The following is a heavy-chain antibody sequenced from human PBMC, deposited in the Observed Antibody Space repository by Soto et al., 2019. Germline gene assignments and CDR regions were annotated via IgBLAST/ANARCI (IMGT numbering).Heavy chain of an antibody. D-gene: IGHD2-2*01. J-gene: IGHJ6*02. CDR2: ISGSGGST. CDR1: GFTFSSYA. CDR3: ATSVVPAAIHYYYYGMDV. Sequence: PGGSLRRSCAASGFTFSSYAMSWVRQAPGKGLEWVSAISGSGGSTYYADSVNGRFTISRDNSKNTLYLQMNSLRAEDTAVYYCATSVVPAAIHYYYYGMDVWGQGTTVTVSS. V-gene: IGHV3-23*01.